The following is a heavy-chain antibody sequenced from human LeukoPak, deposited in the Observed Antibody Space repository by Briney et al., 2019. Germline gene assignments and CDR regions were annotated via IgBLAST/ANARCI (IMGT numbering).Heavy chain of an antibody. D-gene: IGHD5-12*01. CDR2: IIPILGIA. CDR3: ASGIVATNHYYYYYGMDV. Sequence: ASVKVSCKASGYTFTGYYMHWVRQAPGQGLEWMGRIIPILGIANYAQKFQGRVTITADKSTSTAYMELSSLRSEDTAVYYCASGIVATNHYYYYYGMDVWGQGTTVTVSS. V-gene: IGHV1-69*02. J-gene: IGHJ6*02. CDR1: GYTFTGYY.